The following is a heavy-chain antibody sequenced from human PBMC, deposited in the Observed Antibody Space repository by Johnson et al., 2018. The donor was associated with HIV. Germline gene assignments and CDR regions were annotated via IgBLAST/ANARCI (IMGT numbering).Heavy chain of an antibody. Sequence: QVQLVESGGGVVQPGRSLRLSCAASGFTFSSYAMHWVRQAPGKGLEWVAVISYDGSNKYYADSVKGRFTISRDNSKNTLYLQMNSMRAEDTAVYYCAKDQGYWGVDAFDLWGQVTMVTVSS. J-gene: IGHJ3*01. CDR2: ISYDGSNK. V-gene: IGHV3-30*04. CDR3: AKDQGYWGVDAFDL. CDR1: GFTFSSYA. D-gene: IGHD7-27*01.